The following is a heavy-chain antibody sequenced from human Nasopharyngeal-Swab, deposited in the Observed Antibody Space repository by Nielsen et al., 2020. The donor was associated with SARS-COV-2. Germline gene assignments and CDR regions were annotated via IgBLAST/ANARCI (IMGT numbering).Heavy chain of an antibody. D-gene: IGHD3-3*01. CDR2: ISGGGDST. CDR1: GFSFNSFA. CDR3: ARDLDYDFWSGYSSAFDI. V-gene: IGHV3-23*01. J-gene: IGHJ3*02. Sequence: GESLKISCAASGFSFNSFAMSWVRQAPGKGLEWVSGISGGGDSTHYADSVKGRFTISRDNAKNSLYLQMNSLRAEDTAVYYCARDLDYDFWSGYSSAFDIWGQGTMVTVSS.